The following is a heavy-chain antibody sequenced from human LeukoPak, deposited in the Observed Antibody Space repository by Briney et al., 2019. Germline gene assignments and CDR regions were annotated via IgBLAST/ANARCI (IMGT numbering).Heavy chain of an antibody. CDR1: GGSISSSSYY. Sequence: PSETLSLTCTVSGGSISSSSYYWGWIRQPPWKGLEWIGSIYYSGSTYYNPSLKSRVTISVDTSKNQFSLKLSSVTAADTAVYYCPRHCSSTSCYVGAFDIWGQGTMVTVSS. CDR2: IYYSGST. J-gene: IGHJ3*02. CDR3: PRHCSSTSCYVGAFDI. V-gene: IGHV4-39*01. D-gene: IGHD2-2*01.